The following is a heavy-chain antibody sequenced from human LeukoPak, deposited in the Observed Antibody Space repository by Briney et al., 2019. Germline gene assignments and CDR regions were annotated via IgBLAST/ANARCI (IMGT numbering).Heavy chain of an antibody. V-gene: IGHV4-34*01. D-gene: IGHD1-26*01. CDR2: INHSGST. CDR1: GFTFSSYS. J-gene: IGHJ3*02. Sequence: GSLRLSCAASGFTFSSYSMNWVRQPPGKGLEWIGEINHSGSTNYNPSLKSRVTISVDTSKNQFSLKLSSVTAADTAVYYCARETSGSNDAFDIWGQGTMVTVSS. CDR3: ARETSGSNDAFDI.